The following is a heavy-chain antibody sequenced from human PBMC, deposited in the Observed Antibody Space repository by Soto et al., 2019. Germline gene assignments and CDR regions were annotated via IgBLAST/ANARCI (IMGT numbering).Heavy chain of an antibody. CDR3: ARRYCSSTSCGMDV. Sequence: AASVKVSCKASGYTFTSYAMHWVRQAPGQRLEWMGWINAGNGNTKYSQKFQGRVTITRDTSASTAYMELSSLRSEDTAVYYCARRYCSSTSCGMDVWGQGTTVTVS. D-gene: IGHD2-2*01. J-gene: IGHJ6*02. CDR2: INAGNGNT. CDR1: GYTFTSYA. V-gene: IGHV1-3*01.